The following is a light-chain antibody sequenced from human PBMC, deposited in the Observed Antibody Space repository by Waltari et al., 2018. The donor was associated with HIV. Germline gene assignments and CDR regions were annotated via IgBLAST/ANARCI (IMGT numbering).Light chain of an antibody. Sequence: EIVMTQSPVTLSVSPGERATLSCRASQSVSSNLAWYQQKPGQAPRLLIDGASTRATSIPGRCSGSGCGTEVTLTISSQQSEDVADYYCQHYNNWPPYTFGQGTKLEIK. CDR1: QSVSSN. CDR3: QHYNNWPPYT. J-gene: IGKJ2*01. V-gene: IGKV3-15*01. CDR2: GAS.